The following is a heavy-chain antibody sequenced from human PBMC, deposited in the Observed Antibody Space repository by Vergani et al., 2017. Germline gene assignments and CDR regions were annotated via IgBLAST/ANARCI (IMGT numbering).Heavy chain of an antibody. D-gene: IGHD1-26*01. V-gene: IGHV3-30*02. CDR2: IRYDGSSE. J-gene: IGHJ6*02. Sequence: QVQILQPGGGVVQPGGSLRLSCTLSGFTLFTYGIHWFRQAPGKGLEWVSFIRYDGSSEYYGDSVKGRFTISRDKSQNTVNLQMNSLRTEDTAVYFCANSVIAGNVGVAYFGMDVWGRGTTVTVSS. CDR3: ANSVIAGNVGVAYFGMDV. CDR1: GFTLFTYG.